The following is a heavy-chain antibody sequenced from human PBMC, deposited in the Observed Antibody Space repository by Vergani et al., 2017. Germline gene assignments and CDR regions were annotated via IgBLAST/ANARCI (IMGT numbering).Heavy chain of an antibody. CDR2: IIPIFGTA. J-gene: IGHJ6*03. Sequence: QVQLVQSGAEVKKPGSSVKVSCKASGGTFSSYAISWVRQAPGQGLEWMGGIIPIFGTANYAQKFQGRVMITADESTSTAYMELSSLRSEDTAVYYCARVQYGSGAFVYYYDYMDVWGKGTTVTVSS. CDR3: ARVQYGSGAFVYYYDYMDV. V-gene: IGHV1-69*01. D-gene: IGHD3-10*01. CDR1: GGTFSSYA.